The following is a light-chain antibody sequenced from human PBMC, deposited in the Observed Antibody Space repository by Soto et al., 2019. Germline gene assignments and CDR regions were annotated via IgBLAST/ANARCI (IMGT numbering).Light chain of an antibody. J-gene: IGLJ3*02. CDR2: GNK. V-gene: IGLV1-40*01. CDR3: QSYDSSLTGSGV. CDR1: TSNIGSNY. Sequence: QSVLTQPPSASGTPGQRVTISCSGSTSNIGSNYVYWYEQLPGTAPKLLIYGNKNRPSGVPDRFSGSKSATSASLAITGLQAEDEADYYCQSYDSSLTGSGVFGGGTKLTVL.